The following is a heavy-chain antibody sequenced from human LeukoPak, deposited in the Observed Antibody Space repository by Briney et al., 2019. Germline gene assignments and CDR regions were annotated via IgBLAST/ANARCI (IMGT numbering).Heavy chain of an antibody. D-gene: IGHD3-10*01. J-gene: IGHJ3*02. CDR1: GYTFTSYG. V-gene: IGHV1-18*01. CDR3: ARDYSSGSYPGEDAFDI. CDR2: ISAYNGNT. Sequence: ASVKVSCKASGYTFTSYGISWVRQAPGQGLEWMGWISAYNGNTNYAQKLQGRVTMTTDTSTSTAYMELRSLRSDDTAVYYCARDYSSGSYPGEDAFDIWGQGTMVTVSS.